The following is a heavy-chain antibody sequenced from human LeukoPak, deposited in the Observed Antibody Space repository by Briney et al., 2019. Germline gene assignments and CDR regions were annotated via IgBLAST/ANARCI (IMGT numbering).Heavy chain of an antibody. J-gene: IGHJ6*03. CDR2: IIPIFGTA. D-gene: IGHD4-11*01. V-gene: IGHV1-69*01. CDR3: ARVFSPDYSNNRYYYYYMDV. Sequence: SVKVSCKASGGTFSSYAISWLRQAPGQGLEWMGGIIPIFGTANYAQKFQGRVTITADESTSTAYMELSSLRSEDTAVYYCARVFSPDYSNNRYYYYYMDVWGKGTTVTVSS. CDR1: GGTFSSYA.